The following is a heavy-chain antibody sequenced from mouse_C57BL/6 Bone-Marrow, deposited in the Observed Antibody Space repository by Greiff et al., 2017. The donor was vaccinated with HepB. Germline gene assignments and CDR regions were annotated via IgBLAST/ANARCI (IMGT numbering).Heavy chain of an antibody. CDR2: IRNKANNHAT. J-gene: IGHJ1*03. V-gene: IGHV6-6*01. CDR1: GFTFSDAW. Sequence: EVKLMESGGGLVQPGGSMKLSCAASGFTFSDAWMDWVRQSPEKGLEWVAEIRNKANNHATYYAESVKGRFTISRDDSKSSVYLQMHSLRAEDTCIYYCTTIIYYYVYWYFDVWGTGTTVTVSS. CDR3: TTIIYYYVYWYFDV. D-gene: IGHD1-1*01.